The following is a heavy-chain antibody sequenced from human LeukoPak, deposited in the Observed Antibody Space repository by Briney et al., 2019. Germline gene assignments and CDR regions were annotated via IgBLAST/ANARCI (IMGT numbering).Heavy chain of an antibody. J-gene: IGHJ5*02. D-gene: IGHD6-13*01. V-gene: IGHV4-30-4*08. CDR2: IYYSGST. CDR3: ARGAGLRNWFDP. CDR1: GGSISSGDYY. Sequence: SQTLSLTCTVSGGSISSGDYYWSWIRQPPGKGLEWIGYIYYSGSTYYNPSLKSRVTISVDTSKNQFSLKLSSVTAAGTAVYYCARGAGLRNWFDPWGQGTQVTVSS.